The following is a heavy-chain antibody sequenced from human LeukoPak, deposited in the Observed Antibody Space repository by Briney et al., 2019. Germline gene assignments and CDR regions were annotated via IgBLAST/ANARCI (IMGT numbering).Heavy chain of an antibody. CDR2: IYYSGST. Sequence: SETLSLTCTVSGGSISSSSYYWGWIRQPPGKGLEWIGSIYYSGSTYYNPSLKSRVTISVDTSKNQFSLKLSSVTAADTAVYYCASCLGYGGNFCWYFDLWGRGNLVTVSS. D-gene: IGHD4-23*01. CDR1: GGSISSSSYY. J-gene: IGHJ2*01. CDR3: ASCLGYGGNFCWYFDL. V-gene: IGHV4-39*01.